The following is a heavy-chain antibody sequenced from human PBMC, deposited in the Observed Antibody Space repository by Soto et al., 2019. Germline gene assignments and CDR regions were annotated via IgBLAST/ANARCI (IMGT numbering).Heavy chain of an antibody. CDR2: IYYSGST. D-gene: IGHD4-4*01. V-gene: IGHV4-39*01. Sequence: AEALPDSSSDSDGILSPGSYYVCWIRQPPGKGLELIGSIYYSGSTYYNPSLKSRVTISVDTSKNQFSLKLSSVTAADTAVYYCAIPPSLVTTDYYYGMDVWGQATTVT. CDR1: DGILSPGSYY. CDR3: AIPPSLVTTDYYYGMDV. J-gene: IGHJ6*02.